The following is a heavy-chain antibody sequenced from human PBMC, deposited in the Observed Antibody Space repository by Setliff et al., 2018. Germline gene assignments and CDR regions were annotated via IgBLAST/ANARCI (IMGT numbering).Heavy chain of an antibody. D-gene: IGHD3-10*02. CDR1: GFSFRNCW. Sequence: QPGGSLRLSCVATGFSFRNCWASWVRQAPGKGPEWLASINPGGSETYYVDSARGRFTISRDNARNSLSLQMNRLRSDDTAVYYCLGAGTCSYWGQGTRVTVSS. J-gene: IGHJ4*02. CDR2: INPGGSET. V-gene: IGHV3-7*01. CDR3: LGAGTCSY.